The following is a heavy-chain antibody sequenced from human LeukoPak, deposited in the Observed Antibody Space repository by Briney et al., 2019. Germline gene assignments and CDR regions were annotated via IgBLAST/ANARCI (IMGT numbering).Heavy chain of an antibody. D-gene: IGHD6-13*01. V-gene: IGHV1-2*02. CDR2: INPNSGGT. CDR1: GYTFTGYY. Sequence: ASVKVSCKASGYTFTGYYMHWVQQAPGQGLEWMGWINPNSGGTNYAQKFQGRVTMTRDTSISTAYMELSRLRSDDTAVYYCARVPYSSSWPNWFDPWGQGTLVTVSS. CDR3: ARVPYSSSWPNWFDP. J-gene: IGHJ5*02.